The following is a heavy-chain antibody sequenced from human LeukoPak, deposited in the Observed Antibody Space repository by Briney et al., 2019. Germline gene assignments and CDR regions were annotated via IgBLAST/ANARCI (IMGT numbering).Heavy chain of an antibody. Sequence: VGSLRLSFVVSGFTLNNYRMSWVRQAPGKGLEWVAGINREGSEKKYVDSVKGRFTISKDNAKSSPYLQIYKLRLPDTALHSCSREDDVKVPAHRGDWFDPWGQGTLVTVSS. CDR2: INREGSEK. V-gene: IGHV3-7*01. CDR3: SREDDVKVPAHRGDWFDP. J-gene: IGHJ5*02. D-gene: IGHD2-2*01. CDR1: GFTLNNYR.